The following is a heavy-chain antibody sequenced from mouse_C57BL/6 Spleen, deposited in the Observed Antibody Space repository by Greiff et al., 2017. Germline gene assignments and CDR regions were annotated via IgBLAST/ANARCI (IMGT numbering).Heavy chain of an antibody. CDR3: SRSRVFTYYFDY. CDR1: GYTFTSYW. D-gene: IGHD2-10*02. V-gene: IGHV1-52*01. CDR2: IDPSDSET. J-gene: IGHJ2*01. Sequence: QVQLQQPGAELVRPGSSVKLSCKASGYTFTSYWMHWVKQRPIQGLDWIGNIDPSDSETHYNQKFKDKSTLTVAKSSSTASMQLSSLTSEDSAVYYCSRSRVFTYYFDYWGQGTTLTVSS.